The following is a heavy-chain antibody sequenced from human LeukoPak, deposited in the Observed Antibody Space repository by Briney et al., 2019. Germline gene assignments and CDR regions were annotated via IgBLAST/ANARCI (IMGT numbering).Heavy chain of an antibody. CDR3: AKDLGGSLLPDY. CDR1: GFTFSSYG. Sequence: GGSLRLSCAASGFTFSSYGMHWARQAPGKGLEGVAVISYDGGNKFYADSVRGRFTISRDNSKNTLYLQVNSLRAEDTAVYYCAKDLGGSLLPDYWGQGTLVTVSS. D-gene: IGHD1-26*01. V-gene: IGHV3-30*18. CDR2: ISYDGGNK. J-gene: IGHJ4*02.